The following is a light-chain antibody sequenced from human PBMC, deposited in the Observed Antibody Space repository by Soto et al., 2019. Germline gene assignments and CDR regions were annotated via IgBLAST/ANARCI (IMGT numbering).Light chain of an antibody. J-gene: IGKJ4*01. CDR3: QHYGSLVLT. CDR1: QSVSSTY. CDR2: GAS. Sequence: EIVLTQSPGTLSLSPGERATLSCRASQSVSSTYLAWYQQKPGQAPRLLIYGASSRATGIPDRFSGRGSGTDFTLTTSRLEPVDFAVYYCQHYGSLVLTFGGGTKVEIK. V-gene: IGKV3-20*01.